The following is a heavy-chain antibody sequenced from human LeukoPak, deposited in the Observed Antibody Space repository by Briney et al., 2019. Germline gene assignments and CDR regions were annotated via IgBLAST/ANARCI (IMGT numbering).Heavy chain of an antibody. Sequence: SETLSLTCTVSDGSITRSSYYCGWVRQTPGEGLDWIGSIYYSGITYYNPSLQGRVTMSVDTSKNQFSLKPNSVTVADTAVYYCARLRVTTGFDYWDQGIPVTVSS. D-gene: IGHD2-21*02. CDR2: IYYSGIT. CDR1: DGSITRSSYY. J-gene: IGHJ4*02. CDR3: ARLRVTTGFDY. V-gene: IGHV4-39*01.